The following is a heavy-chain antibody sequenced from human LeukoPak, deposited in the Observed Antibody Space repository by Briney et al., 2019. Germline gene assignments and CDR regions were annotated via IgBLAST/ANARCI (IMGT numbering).Heavy chain of an antibody. CDR3: ARDQGYYDSSGPGDAFDI. Sequence: ETLSLTCAVYGGSFSGYYWSWIRQAPGKGLEWVSSISSSSYIYYADSVKGRFTISRDNAKNSLYLQMNSLRAEDTAVYYCARDQGYYDSSGPGDAFDIWGQGTMVTVSS. V-gene: IGHV3-69-1*01. J-gene: IGHJ3*02. CDR2: ISSSSYI. CDR1: GGSFSGYY. D-gene: IGHD3-22*01.